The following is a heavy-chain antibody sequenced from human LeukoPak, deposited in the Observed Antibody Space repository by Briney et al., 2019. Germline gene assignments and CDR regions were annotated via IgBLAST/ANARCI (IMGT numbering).Heavy chain of an antibody. Sequence: GGSLRLSCAASGFTVSSNYMSWVRQAPGKGLEWVSGISDSGGSTYYADSVKGRFTISRDSSKNTLHLQMNNLRAEDTAVYYCAKVWRGNYYDYWGQGTLVTVSS. CDR2: ISDSGGST. CDR1: GFTVSSNY. CDR3: AKVWRGNYYDY. J-gene: IGHJ4*02. D-gene: IGHD1-1*01. V-gene: IGHV3-23*01.